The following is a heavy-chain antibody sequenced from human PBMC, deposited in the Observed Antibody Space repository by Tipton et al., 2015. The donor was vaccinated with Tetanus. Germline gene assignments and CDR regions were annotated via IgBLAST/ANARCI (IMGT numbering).Heavy chain of an antibody. Sequence: SLRLSCAASGLTFDDFSMHWVRQVPGKGLEWVSGITADGGRLVYADSVKGRFTISRDNADNVLYLQMNNLRPEDTAFYYCAQDSERDYEFYFQHWGQGALVTVSS. CDR2: ITADGGRL. CDR1: GLTFDDFS. D-gene: IGHD4-17*01. J-gene: IGHJ4*02. CDR3: AQDSERDYEFYFQH. V-gene: IGHV3-9*01.